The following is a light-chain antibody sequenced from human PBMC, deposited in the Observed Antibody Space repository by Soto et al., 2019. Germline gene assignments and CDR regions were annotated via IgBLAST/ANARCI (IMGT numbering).Light chain of an antibody. CDR3: QQYDVSPRT. Sequence: IVLTQSPDTLSLSLGERATLSCRTSRTVNNNYLAWYQQKPGQAPRLLIYGASRRAIGIPDRFSGSGSGTDFILTINRLEPEDSAVYYCQQYDVSPRTFGQGTKV. J-gene: IGKJ1*01. CDR2: GAS. V-gene: IGKV3-20*01. CDR1: RTVNNNY.